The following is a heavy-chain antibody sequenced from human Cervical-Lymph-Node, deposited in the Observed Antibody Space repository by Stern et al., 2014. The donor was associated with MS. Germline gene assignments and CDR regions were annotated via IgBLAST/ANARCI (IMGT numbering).Heavy chain of an antibody. CDR2: ITNVGIS. V-gene: IGHV3-53*01. CDR3: ARDTSSPERSDW. Sequence: EEQLEESGGGVIQPGGSLGLSCTASGFNVSKDYMTWVRQAPGKGLEWVSLITNVGISFYTDSVNGRFTISRDDSKNTVYLHMTSLRAEDTAMYYCARDTSSPERSDWWGQGTLVTVSS. CDR1: GFNVSKDY. D-gene: IGHD1-1*01. J-gene: IGHJ4*02.